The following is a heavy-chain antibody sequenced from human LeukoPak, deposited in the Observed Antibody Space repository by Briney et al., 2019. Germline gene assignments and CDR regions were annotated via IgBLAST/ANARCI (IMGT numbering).Heavy chain of an antibody. CDR2: ISPADVDT. J-gene: IGHJ6*02. Sequence: GESLKISCKGSGYSFTTYWVAWVRQMPGKGLEWMEMISPADVDTRNSPSIKGQVTISAEKYINTACLQGSSLKASDTAIYYCARHQGGMDVWGQGTTVTVSS. CDR3: ARHQGGMDV. V-gene: IGHV5-51*01. CDR1: GYSFTTYW.